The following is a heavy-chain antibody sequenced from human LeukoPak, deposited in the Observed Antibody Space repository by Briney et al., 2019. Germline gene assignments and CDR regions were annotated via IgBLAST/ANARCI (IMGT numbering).Heavy chain of an antibody. V-gene: IGHV3-15*01. Sequence: KSGGSLRLSCAASGFTFSNAWMSWVRQAPGKGLEWVGRIKSKTDGGTTDYAAPVKGRFTISRDDSKNTLYLQMGSLRADDMAVYYCARDGVGGWAFDIWGQGTMVTVSS. CDR1: GFTFSNAW. D-gene: IGHD3-16*01. CDR2: IKSKTDGGTT. CDR3: ARDGVGGWAFDI. J-gene: IGHJ3*02.